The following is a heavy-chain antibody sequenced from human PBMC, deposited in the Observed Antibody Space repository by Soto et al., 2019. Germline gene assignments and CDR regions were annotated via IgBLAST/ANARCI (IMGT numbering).Heavy chain of an antibody. D-gene: IGHD3-10*01. CDR2: ISGSGGTT. CDR3: AKDRWFGKIDY. V-gene: IGHV3-23*01. CDR1: GFTFSSYA. Sequence: GGSLRLSCAASGFTFSSYAMNWVRQAPGKGLEWVSVISGSGGTTYYADSVKGRFTFSRDNSKNTLYLQMNSLRAEDTAVYYCAKDRWFGKIDYWGQGTLVTVSS. J-gene: IGHJ4*02.